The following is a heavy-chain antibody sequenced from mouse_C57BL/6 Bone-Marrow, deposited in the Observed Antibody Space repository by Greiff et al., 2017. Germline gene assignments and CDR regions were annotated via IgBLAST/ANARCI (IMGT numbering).Heavy chain of an antibody. CDR2: INPGSGGT. J-gene: IGHJ2*01. Sequence: QVQLQQSGAELVRPGTSVKVSCKASGYAFTNYLIEWVKQRPGQGLEWIGVINPGSGGTNYNEKFKGKATLTADKSSSTAYMQLSSLTSEDSAVYFCARKGLLWYLDYWGQGTTLTVSS. V-gene: IGHV1-54*01. CDR3: ARKGLLWYLDY. CDR1: GYAFTNYL. D-gene: IGHD2-1*01.